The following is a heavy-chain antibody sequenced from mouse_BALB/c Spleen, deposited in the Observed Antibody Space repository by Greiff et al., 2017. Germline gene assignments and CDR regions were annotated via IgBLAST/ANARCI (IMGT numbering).Heavy chain of an antibody. Sequence: VKLMESGPGLVAPSQSLSITCTVSGFSLTSYGVHWVRQPPGKGLEWLGVIWAGVSTNYNSALMSRLSISKDNSKSQVFLKMNSLQTDDTAMYYCARDQGFFYAMDYWGQGTSVTVSS. CDR2: IWAGVST. CDR1: GFSLTSYG. V-gene: IGHV2-9*02. J-gene: IGHJ4*01. D-gene: IGHD3-2*02. CDR3: ARDQGFFYAMDY.